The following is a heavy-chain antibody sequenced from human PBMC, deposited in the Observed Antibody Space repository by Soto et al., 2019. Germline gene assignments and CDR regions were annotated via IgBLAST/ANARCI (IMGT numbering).Heavy chain of an antibody. CDR2: ISSSVDIT. CDR1: GFIFSDYV. D-gene: IGHD6-19*01. CDR3: AKGWLVRGGQFDY. J-gene: IGHJ4*02. V-gene: IGHV3-23*01. Sequence: EVQLLESGGNLVQPGGSLRLSCAASGFIFSDYVMSWVRQAPGKGLEWVSGISSSVDITYYADSVQGRFTISRDNSKNTLYLQMNSLRSEDTAIYYCAKGWLVRGGQFDYWGQGTLVTVSS.